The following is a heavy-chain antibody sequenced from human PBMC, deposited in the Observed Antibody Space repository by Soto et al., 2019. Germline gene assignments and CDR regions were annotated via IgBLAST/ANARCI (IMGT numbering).Heavy chain of an antibody. CDR2: INAGNGKT. J-gene: IGHJ4*02. V-gene: IGHV1-3*01. CDR3: ARVDKDYYDSSGYYLDY. D-gene: IGHD3-22*01. CDR1: GYTFTSYA. Sequence: ASVKVSCKASGYTFTSYAMHWVRQAPGQRLEWIGWINAGNGKTKYSQKFQGRVTITADESTSTAYMELSSLRSEDTAVYYCARVDKDYYDSSGYYLDYWGQGTLVTVSS.